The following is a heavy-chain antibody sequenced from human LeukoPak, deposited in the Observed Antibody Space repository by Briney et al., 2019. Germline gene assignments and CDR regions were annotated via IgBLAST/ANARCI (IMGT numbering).Heavy chain of an antibody. D-gene: IGHD6-19*01. CDR1: GFTFSSYS. V-gene: IGHV3-21*01. Sequence: GGSLRLSCAASGFTFSSYSMNWVRQAPGKGLEWVSSISSSSSCIYYADSVKGQFTISRDNAKNSLYLQMNSPRAEDTAVYYCASRLAGTAWDYWGQGTLVTVSS. J-gene: IGHJ4*02. CDR2: ISSSSSCI. CDR3: ASRLAGTAWDY.